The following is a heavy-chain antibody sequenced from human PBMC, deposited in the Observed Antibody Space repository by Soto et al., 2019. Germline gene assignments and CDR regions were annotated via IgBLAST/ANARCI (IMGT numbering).Heavy chain of an antibody. V-gene: IGHV4-31*11. CDR1: GGAISGGGHY. CDR2: IYHTGST. CDR3: SRDLSDDIFTGTRPPGF. D-gene: IGHD3-9*01. J-gene: IGHJ1*01. Sequence: SETLSFTCVVSGGAISGGGHYWHWIRQHAGRGLEYIGYIYHTGSTYYNPSLQSRVTISLDTSGNNFSLNLRSVTAADTAVYFCSRDLSDDIFTGTRPPGFWGQAALVTVSS.